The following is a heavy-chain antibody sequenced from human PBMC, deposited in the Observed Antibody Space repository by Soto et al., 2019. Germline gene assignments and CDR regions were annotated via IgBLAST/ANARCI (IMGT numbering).Heavy chain of an antibody. V-gene: IGHV3-73*02. D-gene: IGHD6-13*01. Sequence: DVQLVESGGGLVQPGGSLKLSCAASGFSFSSSAMHWVRQASGKGLEWVGRIRSEGNSYATEYAASVKGRFTISRDDSQSTAYLQMNSLKIEDTAVYYCTRPHSRSKDDFYYYGLDVWGHGTTVTVSS. CDR3: TRPHSRSKDDFYYYGLDV. CDR2: IRSEGNSYAT. J-gene: IGHJ6*02. CDR1: GFSFSSSA.